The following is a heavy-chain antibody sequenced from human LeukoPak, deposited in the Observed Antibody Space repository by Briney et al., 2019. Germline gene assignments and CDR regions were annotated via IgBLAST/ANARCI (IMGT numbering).Heavy chain of an antibody. CDR3: ARAYSGYAQPIDY. D-gene: IGHD5-12*01. Sequence: PSETLSLTCTVSGGSISSGSYYWSWIRQPPGKGLEWIGYIYYSGSTNYNPSLKSRVTISVDTSKNQFSLKLSSVTAADTAVYYCARAYSGYAQPIDYWGQGTLVTVSS. CDR1: GGSISSGSYY. J-gene: IGHJ4*02. V-gene: IGHV4-61*01. CDR2: IYYSGST.